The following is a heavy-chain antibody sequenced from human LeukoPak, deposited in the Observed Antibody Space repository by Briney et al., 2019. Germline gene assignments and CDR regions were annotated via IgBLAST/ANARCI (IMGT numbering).Heavy chain of an antibody. CDR3: ARGVHGDYRWYFDL. Sequence: PGGSLRLSCAAAGFRFNKYWMSWVRQTTGKGLECVAKIKEDGSEKHYVDSVKGRFTISRDNAQNSLYLQMSSLRVEDTAVYYCARGVHGDYRWYFDLWGRGTLVTVSS. CDR2: IKEDGSEK. CDR1: GFRFNKYW. V-gene: IGHV3-7*03. D-gene: IGHD4-17*01. J-gene: IGHJ2*01.